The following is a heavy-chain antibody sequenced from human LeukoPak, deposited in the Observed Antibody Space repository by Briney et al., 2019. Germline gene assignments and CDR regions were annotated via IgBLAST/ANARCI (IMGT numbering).Heavy chain of an antibody. CDR1: GFTLSSYG. CDR3: ARDTRLYYDILTGPTFDY. CDR2: ISYDGSNK. Sequence: GRSLRLSCAASGFTLSSYGMHWVRQAPGKGLEWVAVISYDGSNKYYADSVKGRFTISRDNSRNTLYLQMNSLRAEDTAVYYCARDTRLYYDILTGPTFDYWGQGTLVTVSS. V-gene: IGHV3-30*03. J-gene: IGHJ4*02. D-gene: IGHD3-9*01.